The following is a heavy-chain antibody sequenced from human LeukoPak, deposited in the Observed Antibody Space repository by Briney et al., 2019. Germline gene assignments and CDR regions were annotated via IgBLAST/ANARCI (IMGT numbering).Heavy chain of an antibody. CDR1: GFTFSSFG. CDR2: IWYDGSNK. D-gene: IGHD6-19*01. J-gene: IGHJ4*02. Sequence: GRSLRLSCTASGFTFSSFGMHWVRQAPGKGLEWVALIWYDGSNKYYADSVKGRFTISRDNSKNTLYLQMNSLRAEDTAVYYCAREKQKYSSGWYCLDYWGQGTLVTVSS. V-gene: IGHV3-33*08. CDR3: AREKQKYSSGWYCLDY.